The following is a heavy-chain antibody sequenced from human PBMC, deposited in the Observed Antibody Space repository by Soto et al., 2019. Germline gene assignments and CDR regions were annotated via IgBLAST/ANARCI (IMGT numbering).Heavy chain of an antibody. CDR1: GFTFSSYW. CDR2: INSDGSST. J-gene: IGHJ5*02. V-gene: IGHV3-74*01. Sequence: EVQLVESGGGLVQPGGSLRLSCAASGFTFSSYWMHWVRQAPGKGLVWVSRINSDGSSTSYADSVKGRFTISRDNAKNTLYLQMNSLRAEDTAVYYCARGGRITIFGVVITHNWFDPWGQGTQVTVSS. D-gene: IGHD3-3*01. CDR3: ARGGRITIFGVVITHNWFDP.